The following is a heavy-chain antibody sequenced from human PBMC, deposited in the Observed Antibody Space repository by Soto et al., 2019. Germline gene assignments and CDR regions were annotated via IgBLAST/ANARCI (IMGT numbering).Heavy chain of an antibody. J-gene: IGHJ6*04. D-gene: IGHD5-18*01. Sequence: PSQTLSLTCAISGDSVSSNSAAWNSIRQSPSRGLEWLGRAYYRSQWYNDSAVSVNSRITVIPDTSKNQFSLQLNSVTPDDTAVVYFIKQKGDSRTNNGWDVWGKGTTGPASS. V-gene: IGHV6-1*01. CDR2: AYYRSQWYN. CDR1: GDSVSSNSAA. CDR3: IKQKGDSRTNNGWDV.